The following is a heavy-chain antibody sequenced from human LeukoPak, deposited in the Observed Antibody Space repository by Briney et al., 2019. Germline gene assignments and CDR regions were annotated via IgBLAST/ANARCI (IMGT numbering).Heavy chain of an antibody. CDR3: ARGGGDYYGSGSYT. J-gene: IGHJ5*02. Sequence: PSETLSLTCTVAGDSISSSSCYWGWIRQSPGEGLEWIGSIYHSGSTYYNPSLKSRVTISVDTSKNQFSLKLSSVTAADTAVYYCARGGGDYYGSGSYTWGQGTLVTVSS. CDR2: IYHSGST. CDR1: GDSISSSSCY. V-gene: IGHV4-39*07. D-gene: IGHD3-10*01.